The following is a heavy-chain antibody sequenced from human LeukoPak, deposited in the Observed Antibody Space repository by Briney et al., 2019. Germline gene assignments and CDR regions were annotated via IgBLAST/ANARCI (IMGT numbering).Heavy chain of an antibody. CDR2: ISYDGSNK. D-gene: IGHD3-22*01. CDR1: GFTFSSYG. Sequence: GGSLRLSCAASGFTFSSYGMNWVRQAPGKGLEWVAVISYDGSNKYYADSVKGRFTISRDNSKDTLFVQMSSLRAEDTAVYYCARGEYYSDTSSYFDYWGQGTLVTVSS. J-gene: IGHJ4*02. V-gene: IGHV3-30*03. CDR3: ARGEYYSDTSSYFDY.